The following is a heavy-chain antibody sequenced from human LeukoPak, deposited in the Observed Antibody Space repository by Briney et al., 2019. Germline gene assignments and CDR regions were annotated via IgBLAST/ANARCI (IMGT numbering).Heavy chain of an antibody. V-gene: IGHV3-23*01. CDR2: ISGSGGST. J-gene: IGHJ4*02. CDR3: AKSPVYDFWSGYYTAGYYFDY. D-gene: IGHD3-3*01. CDR1: GGTFSSYA. Sequence: SCKASGGTFSSYAMSWVRQAPGKGLEWVSAISGSGGSTYYADSVKGRFTISRDNSKNTLYLQMNSLRAEDTAVYYCAKSPVYDFWSGYYTAGYYFDYWGQGTLVTVSS.